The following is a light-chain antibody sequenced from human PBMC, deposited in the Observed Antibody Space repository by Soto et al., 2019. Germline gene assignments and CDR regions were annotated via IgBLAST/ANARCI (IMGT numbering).Light chain of an antibody. CDR2: GAS. V-gene: IGKV3-15*01. CDR3: QQYNNWPTWT. CDR1: QSVDIN. Sequence: EIVLTQSPATLSVSPGERVTLSCRASQSVDINLAWYQQKPGQAPRLLIYGASNRATGIPARFTGSGSGTEFTLTISSLQSEDFAAYYCQQYNNWPTWTFGQGTKVDI. J-gene: IGKJ1*01.